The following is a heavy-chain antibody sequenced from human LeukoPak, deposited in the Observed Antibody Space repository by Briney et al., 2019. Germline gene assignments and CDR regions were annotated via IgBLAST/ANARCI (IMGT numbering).Heavy chain of an antibody. CDR3: ARVYAGWYYYYYMDV. CDR1: GYTFTGYY. CDR2: ISAYNGNT. D-gene: IGHD2-15*01. J-gene: IGHJ6*03. V-gene: IGHV1-18*04. Sequence: ASVKVSCKASGYTFTGYYMHWVRQAPGQGLEWMGWISAYNGNTNYAQKLQGRVTMTTDTSTSTAYMELRSLRSDDTAVYYCARVYAGWYYYYYMDVWGKGTTVTVSS.